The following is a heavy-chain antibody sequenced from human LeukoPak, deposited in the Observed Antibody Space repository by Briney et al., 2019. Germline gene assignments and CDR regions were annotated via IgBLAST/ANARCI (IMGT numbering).Heavy chain of an antibody. CDR2: ISSSSTYI. Sequence: KPGGSLRFSCAASGFTFSSYSMNWVRQAPGKGLKWVSFISSSSTYIYYADSVKGRFTISRDDAKNSLYLQMSSLRADDTAVYYCARDRVVSGRFGEVASWGQGTLVTVSS. J-gene: IGHJ5*01. D-gene: IGHD3-10*01. CDR1: GFTFSSYS. CDR3: ARDRVVSGRFGEVAS. V-gene: IGHV3-21*01.